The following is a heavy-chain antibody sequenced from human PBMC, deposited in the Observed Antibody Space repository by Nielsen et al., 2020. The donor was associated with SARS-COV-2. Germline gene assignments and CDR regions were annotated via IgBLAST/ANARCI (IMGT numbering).Heavy chain of an antibody. CDR2: ISSSGSTI. CDR3: AREPTYYDILTGYTLGYYFDY. D-gene: IGHD3-9*01. V-gene: IGHV3-48*03. Sequence: GGSLRLSCTASGLSFNSYAMTWVRQAPGKGLEWVSYISSSGSTIYYADSVKGRFTISRDNAKNSLYLQMNSLRAEDTAVYYCAREPTYYDILTGYTLGYYFDYWGQGTLVTVSS. CDR1: GLSFNSYA. J-gene: IGHJ4*02.